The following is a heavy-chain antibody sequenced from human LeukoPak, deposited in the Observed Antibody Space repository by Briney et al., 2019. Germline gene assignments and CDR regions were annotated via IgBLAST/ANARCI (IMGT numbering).Heavy chain of an antibody. CDR2: SGWEDDK. V-gene: IGHV2-70*11. D-gene: IGHD5-18*01. J-gene: IGHJ4*02. CDR1: GFSRSTSGMC. CDR3: ARAIPGMVYYFDS. Sequence: SGPALVKPTQTLTLTCTFSGFSRSTSGMCVSWIRQPPGKALEWLARSGWEDDKYYSTSLKTRLTISKDTSKNQVVLTMTNMDTVDTATYYCARAIPGMVYYFDSRGQGTLVTASS.